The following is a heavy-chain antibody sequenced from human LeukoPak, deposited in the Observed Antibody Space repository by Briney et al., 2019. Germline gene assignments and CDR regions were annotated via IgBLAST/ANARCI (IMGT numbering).Heavy chain of an antibody. Sequence: GSLRLSCAASGFTFSSYAMNWVRLAPGKGLEWVSDISGSGGTTHYADSVKGRFTISRDNSKNTLYLQMNSLRAEDTAVYYCAKERMTTTSFDYWGQGTLVTVSS. V-gene: IGHV3-23*01. CDR3: AKERMTTTSFDY. J-gene: IGHJ4*02. CDR2: ISGSGGTT. CDR1: GFTFSSYA. D-gene: IGHD4-11*01.